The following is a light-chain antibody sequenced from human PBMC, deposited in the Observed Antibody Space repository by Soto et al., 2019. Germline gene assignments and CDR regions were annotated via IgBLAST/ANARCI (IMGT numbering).Light chain of an antibody. CDR3: QQYKTYLWT. CDR1: ESISSW. J-gene: IGKJ1*01. CDR2: LAS. V-gene: IGKV1-5*03. Sequence: DLQMTQSPSTLSASVGDRVTITCRASESISSWLAWYQQKPGKAPKILINLASSLESGVPSRFSGSGSGTEFTLTITSLQPDDFATYYCQQYKTYLWTFGQGTKVELK.